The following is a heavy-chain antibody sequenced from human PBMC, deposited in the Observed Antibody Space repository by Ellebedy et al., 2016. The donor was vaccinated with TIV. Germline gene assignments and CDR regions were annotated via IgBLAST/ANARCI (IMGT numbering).Heavy chain of an antibody. J-gene: IGHJ5*02. CDR2: ISAHNDNT. Sequence: AASVKVSCKASGYTFTGYYMHWVRQPPGQGLEWMGWISAHNDNTNYAQKFQGRVTMTTNPSTTTAYMELTSLRSDDTAVYYCARDPRGTTVVLPFDPWGQGTLVTVSS. CDR3: ARDPRGTTVVLPFDP. V-gene: IGHV1-18*04. D-gene: IGHD4-23*01. CDR1: GYTFTGYY.